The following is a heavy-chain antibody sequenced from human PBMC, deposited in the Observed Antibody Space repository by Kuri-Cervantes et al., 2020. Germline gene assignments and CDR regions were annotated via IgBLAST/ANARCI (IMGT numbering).Heavy chain of an antibody. CDR1: GGSISSGSYY. CDR3: ARDQGTSPYDY. J-gene: IGHJ4*02. D-gene: IGHD2-2*01. V-gene: IGHV4-61*02. Sequence: LRLSCTVSGGSISSGSYYWNWIRQPAGKGLEWIGRIYTGGTTNYNPSLKSRVTMSVDTSKNQFSLKLSSVTAADTAVYYCARDQGTSPYDYWGQGTLVTVSS. CDR2: IYTGGTT.